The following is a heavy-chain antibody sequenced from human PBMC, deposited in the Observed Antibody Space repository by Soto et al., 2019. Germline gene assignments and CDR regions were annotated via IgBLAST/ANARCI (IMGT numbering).Heavy chain of an antibody. J-gene: IGHJ5*02. V-gene: IGHV4-59*01. Sequence: QVHLQESGPGLVKPSETLSLTCNVSGDSISSYFRNWIRQPPGKGLEWIGCIYDSGSTNYNPSLKSRVAISLDTPKNQFSLKGTSVTAADTAVYYCVRMHDYGDDGRWFDPWGQGTLVTVSS. D-gene: IGHD4-17*01. CDR2: IYDSGST. CDR1: GDSISSYF. CDR3: VRMHDYGDDGRWFDP.